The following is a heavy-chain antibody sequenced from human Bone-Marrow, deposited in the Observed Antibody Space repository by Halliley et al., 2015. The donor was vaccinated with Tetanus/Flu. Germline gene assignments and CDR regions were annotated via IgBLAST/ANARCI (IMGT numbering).Heavy chain of an antibody. V-gene: IGHV3-48*03. CDR3: ARGGVGVTTFYFYGMDV. CDR2: ISSSGTAI. Sequence: SLRLSCAASGFTFSSYEMDWVRQAPGKGLEWVSYISSSGTAIHYADSVKGRFTISRDNAKKSLYLQMNSLRGEDTAICYCARGGVGVTTFYFYGMDVWGHGTTVTVS. CDR1: GFTFSSYE. D-gene: IGHD1-26*01. J-gene: IGHJ6*02.